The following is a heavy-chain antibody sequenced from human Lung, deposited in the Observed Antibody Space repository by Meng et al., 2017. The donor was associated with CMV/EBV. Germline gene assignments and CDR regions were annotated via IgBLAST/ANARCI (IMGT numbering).Heavy chain of an antibody. Sequence: GPGSGKPSGTLSLPCVVSGGSISSSNWWSWVRQPPGKGLEWIGEIYHSGSTNYNPSLKSRVTISVDKSKNQFSLKLSSVTAADTAVYYCASFPPPGKQWLVTDYWGQGTLVTVSS. V-gene: IGHV4-4*02. CDR2: IYHSGST. CDR1: GGSISSSNW. CDR3: ASFPPPGKQWLVTDY. J-gene: IGHJ4*02. D-gene: IGHD6-19*01.